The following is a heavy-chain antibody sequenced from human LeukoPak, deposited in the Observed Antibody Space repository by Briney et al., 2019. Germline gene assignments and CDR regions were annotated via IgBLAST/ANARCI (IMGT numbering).Heavy chain of an antibody. J-gene: IGHJ6*03. CDR2: IIPIFGTA. CDR3: ARWIAAADYYYYYMDV. Sequence: SVKVSCKASGGTFSSYAISWVRQAPGQGLEWMGGIIPIFGTANYAQKFQGRVTMTRDMSTSTVYMELSSLRSEDTAVYYCARWIAAADYYYYYMDVWGKGTTVTVSS. D-gene: IGHD6-13*01. CDR1: GGTFSSYA. V-gene: IGHV1-69*05.